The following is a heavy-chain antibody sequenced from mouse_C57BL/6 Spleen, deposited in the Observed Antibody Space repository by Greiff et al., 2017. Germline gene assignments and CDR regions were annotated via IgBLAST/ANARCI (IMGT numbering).Heavy chain of an antibody. CDR2: IDPEDGET. J-gene: IGHJ4*01. D-gene: IGHD1-1*01. Sequence: EVQLQQSGAELVKPGASVKLSCTASGFNIKDYYMHWVKQRTEQGLEWIGRIDPEDGETKYAPNFQGKATITADTSSNTAYLQLSSLTSEDTAVYYCARRPGSSPYYAMDYWGQGTSVTVSS. CDR3: ARRPGSSPYYAMDY. V-gene: IGHV14-2*01. CDR1: GFNIKDYY.